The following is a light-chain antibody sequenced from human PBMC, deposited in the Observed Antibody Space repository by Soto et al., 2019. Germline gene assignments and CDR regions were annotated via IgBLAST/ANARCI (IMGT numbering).Light chain of an antibody. CDR3: CSFAGSYTFWV. CDR1: SSDVGDYNY. Sequence: QSALTQPRSVSGSPGQSVTIYCTGTSSDVGDYNYVYWYQQYPGNAPKLVIYDVSKRPSRVADRFSGSKSGNTASLTISGLQAEDEADYYCCSFAGSYTFWVFGGGTKLTVL. V-gene: IGLV2-11*01. CDR2: DVS. J-gene: IGLJ3*02.